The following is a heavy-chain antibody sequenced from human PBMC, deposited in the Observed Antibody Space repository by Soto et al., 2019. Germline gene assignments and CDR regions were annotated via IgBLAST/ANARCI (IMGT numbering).Heavy chain of an antibody. V-gene: IGHV1-58*02. Sequence: SVQVSCKASGFYFGSFGIQFLRQPRGRGLEWIGWIVVASGRTNYARQFQGRVAFSRDMSSTTAYMDLYDLKSDDTAVYFCSADHPHTAIGWPVWGQGTTVTVSS. CDR2: IVVASGRT. CDR1: GFYFGSFG. J-gene: IGHJ6*02. CDR3: SADHPHTAIGWPV.